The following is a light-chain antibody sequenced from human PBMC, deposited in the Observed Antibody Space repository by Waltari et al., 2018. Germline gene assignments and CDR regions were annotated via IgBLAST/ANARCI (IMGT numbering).Light chain of an antibody. Sequence: SCRASQSVGTYLAWYQQRPGQSPRLLIYDASYRATGIPARFSRSGSETDFTLTISSLQPEDFAVYYCQQRRNWPLTFGGGTRVQI. CDR1: QSVGTY. V-gene: IGKV3-11*01. CDR2: DAS. CDR3: QQRRNWPLT. J-gene: IGKJ4*01.